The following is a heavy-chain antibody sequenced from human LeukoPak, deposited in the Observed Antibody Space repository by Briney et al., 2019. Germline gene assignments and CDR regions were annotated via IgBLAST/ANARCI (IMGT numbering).Heavy chain of an antibody. J-gene: IGHJ4*02. V-gene: IGHV3-74*01. CDR1: GFTFSNAW. CDR2: INSDGSST. D-gene: IGHD6-19*01. CDR3: ARDWSLAVAGTPYY. Sequence: PGGSLRLSCAASGFTFSNAWMSWVRQAPGKGLEWVSRINSDGSSTSYADSVKGRFTISRDNAKNTLYLQMNSLRAEDTAVYYCARDWSLAVAGTPYYWGQGTLVTVSS.